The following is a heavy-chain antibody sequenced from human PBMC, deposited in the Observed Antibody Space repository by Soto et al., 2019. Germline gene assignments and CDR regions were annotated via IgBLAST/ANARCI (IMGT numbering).Heavy chain of an antibody. Sequence: EVQLLESGGGLVQPGGSLRLSCAASGFTFSNYAMSWVRQAPEKGLEWVSIISGSSITYYADSVKGRFTISRDNSKNTLYLQMNSLRAEDTAVYYCAANWYENWFDPWGQGTLVTVSS. V-gene: IGHV3-23*01. CDR2: ISGSSIT. CDR1: GFTFSNYA. J-gene: IGHJ5*02. CDR3: AANWYENWFDP. D-gene: IGHD1-1*01.